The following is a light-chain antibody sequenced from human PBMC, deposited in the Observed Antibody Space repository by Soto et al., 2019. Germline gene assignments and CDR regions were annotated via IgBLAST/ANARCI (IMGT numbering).Light chain of an antibody. CDR1: QSVSSSY. CDR2: GAS. Sequence: EIVLTQSPGTLSLSPGERATLSCRASQSVSSSYLAWYQQNPGQAPRLLIYGASSRATGIPDRFSGSGSGKDFTLTISRLEPEDFAVYYCQQYGSSTGVTFGPGTKVDIK. J-gene: IGKJ3*01. V-gene: IGKV3-20*01. CDR3: QQYGSSTGVT.